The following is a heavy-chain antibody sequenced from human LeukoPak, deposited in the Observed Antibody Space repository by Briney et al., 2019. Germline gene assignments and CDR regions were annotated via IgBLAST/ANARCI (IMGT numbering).Heavy chain of an antibody. Sequence: SETLSLTCTVSGGSISSYYWSWIRQPPGKGLEWIGYIYYSGSTNYNPSLKNRVTISVDTSKNQFSLKLSSVTAADTAVYYCARDLGGGYSYGLDYWGQGTLVTVSS. CDR1: GGSISSYY. CDR2: IYYSGST. CDR3: ARDLGGGYSYGLDY. V-gene: IGHV4-59*01. D-gene: IGHD5-18*01. J-gene: IGHJ4*02.